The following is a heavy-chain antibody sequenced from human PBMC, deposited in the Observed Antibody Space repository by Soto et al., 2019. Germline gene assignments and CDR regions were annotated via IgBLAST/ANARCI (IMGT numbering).Heavy chain of an antibody. D-gene: IGHD4-17*01. CDR1: GYTLTELS. Sequence: GASVKVSCKDSGYTLTELSMHWVLRAPGKGLEWMGGFDPEDGETIYAQKFQGRVTMTEDTSTDTAYMELSSLRSEDTAVYYCATASGDYKAFDIWGQGTMVTVSS. CDR2: FDPEDGET. V-gene: IGHV1-24*01. CDR3: ATASGDYKAFDI. J-gene: IGHJ3*02.